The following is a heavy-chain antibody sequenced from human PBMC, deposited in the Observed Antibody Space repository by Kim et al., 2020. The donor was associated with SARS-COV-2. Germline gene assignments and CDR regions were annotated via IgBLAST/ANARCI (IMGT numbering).Heavy chain of an antibody. CDR1: GGSISSYY. CDR3: ARRIGIDY. V-gene: IGHV4-59*13. J-gene: IGHJ4*02. Sequence: SETLSLTCTVSGGSISSYYWSWIRQPPGKGLEWIGYIYYSGSTNYNPSLKSRVTISVDTSKNQFSLKLSSVTAADTAVYYCARRIGIDYWGQGTLVTVSS. CDR2: IYYSGST.